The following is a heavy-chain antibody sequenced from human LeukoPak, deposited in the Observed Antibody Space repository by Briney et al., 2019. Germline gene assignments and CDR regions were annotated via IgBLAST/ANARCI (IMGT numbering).Heavy chain of an antibody. V-gene: IGHV4-39*07. CDR1: GGSISSSSYY. J-gene: IGHJ6*02. CDR3: ARDNGAFGGVVALGGMDV. Sequence: PSETLSLTCTVSGGSISSSSYYWGWIRQPPGKGLEWIGSIYYGGSTYYNPSLKSRVTISVDTSKNLLSLKLSSVTAADSAVYYCARDNGAFGGVVALGGMDVWGQGTTVTVSS. CDR2: IYYGGST. D-gene: IGHD3-16*02.